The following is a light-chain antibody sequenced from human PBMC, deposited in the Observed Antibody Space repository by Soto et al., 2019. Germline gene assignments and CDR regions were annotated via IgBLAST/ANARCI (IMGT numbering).Light chain of an antibody. J-gene: IGKJ1*01. CDR1: QSVGSSY. Sequence: ESVLTQSPGTLSLSRGERATLSCRASQSVGSSYFAWYQQKPGQAPRLLIFGASNRAAGIPDRFSGSGSGTAFTLTINRLEPEDFAVYYCQQYGGSPGTFGQGTKVEIK. V-gene: IGKV3-20*01. CDR2: GAS. CDR3: QQYGGSPGT.